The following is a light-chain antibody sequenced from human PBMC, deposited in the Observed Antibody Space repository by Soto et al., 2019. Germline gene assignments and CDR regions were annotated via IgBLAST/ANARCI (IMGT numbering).Light chain of an antibody. Sequence: EIVMTQSPASLSVSPGDGATLSCRASQSVASNVAWYQQKPGQGPRLLIHGASTRAVGVPARFSGSGSGTDFTLTINSLQSDDFAVYYCQQYHNWPPQYTFGQGTKLQIE. CDR1: QSVASN. J-gene: IGKJ2*01. CDR3: QQYHNWPPQYT. V-gene: IGKV3-15*01. CDR2: GAS.